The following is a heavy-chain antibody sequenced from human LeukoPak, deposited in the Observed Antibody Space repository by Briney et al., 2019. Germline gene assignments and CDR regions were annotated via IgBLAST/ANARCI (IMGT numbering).Heavy chain of an antibody. CDR2: IIPIFGTA. V-gene: IGHV1-69*01. D-gene: IGHD5-12*01. CDR3: ARDAYSGPYFDY. J-gene: IGHJ4*02. CDR1: GGTFSSYA. Sequence: SVKVSCKASGGTFSSYAISWVRQAPGQGLEWMGGIIPIFGTANYAQKFQGRVTITADESTSTAYMELSSLRSEDTAVYYCARDAYSGPYFDYWGQGTLVTVSS.